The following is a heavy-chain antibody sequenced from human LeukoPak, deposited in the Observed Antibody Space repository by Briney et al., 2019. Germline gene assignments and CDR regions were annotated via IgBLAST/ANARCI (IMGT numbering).Heavy chain of an antibody. V-gene: IGHV3-21*01. D-gene: IGHD6-19*01. J-gene: IGHJ4*02. CDR2: ITSPVGRM. Sequence: GGSLRLSCAASGFTFSTYSMNWVRQAPGKGLEWVSSITSPVGRMYYADSLKGRITISRDNARSTLYLQMNSLRAEDTAVYYCATDGRSSGWYGFDYWGQGILVTVSS. CDR1: GFTFSTYS. CDR3: ATDGRSSGWYGFDY.